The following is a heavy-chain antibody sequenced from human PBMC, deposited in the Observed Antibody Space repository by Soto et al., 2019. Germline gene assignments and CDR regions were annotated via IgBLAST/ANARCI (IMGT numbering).Heavy chain of an antibody. J-gene: IGHJ6*02. CDR2: ISAYNGNT. V-gene: IGHV1-18*01. CDR1: GYTFTSYG. D-gene: IGHD4-17*01. CDR3: ARDREDYGDYYYYYGMDV. Sequence: ASVKVSCKASGYTFTSYGISWVRQAPGQGLEWMGWISAYNGNTNYAQKLQGRVTMTTDTSTSTAYMELRSLRSDDTAVYYCARDREDYGDYYYYYGMDVWGQGTTVTVSS.